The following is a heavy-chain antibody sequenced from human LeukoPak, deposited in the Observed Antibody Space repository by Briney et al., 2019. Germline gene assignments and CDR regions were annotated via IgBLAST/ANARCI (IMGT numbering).Heavy chain of an antibody. J-gene: IGHJ4*02. CDR1: GFTFSSYA. D-gene: IGHD3-22*01. Sequence: GGSLRLSCAASGFTFSSYAMSWVRQAPGKGLEWVSAISGSGGSTYYADSVKGRFTISRDDSKNTLYLQMNSLRAEDTAVYYCVEIDDSSGYYYRRDYWGQGTLVTVSS. CDR3: VEIDDSSGYYYRRDY. V-gene: IGHV3-23*01. CDR2: ISGSGGST.